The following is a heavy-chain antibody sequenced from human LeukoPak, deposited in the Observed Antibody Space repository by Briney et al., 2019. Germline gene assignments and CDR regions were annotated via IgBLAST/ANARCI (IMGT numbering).Heavy chain of an antibody. J-gene: IGHJ4*02. CDR3: AGAKDIVATTTFDY. CDR2: ISSSGSTI. Sequence: GGSLRLSCAASGFTFSDYYMSWIRQAPGKGLEWVSYISSSGSTIYYADSVKGRFTISRDNAKNSLYLQMNSLRAEDTAVYYCAGAKDIVATTTFDYWGQGTLVTVSS. CDR1: GFTFSDYY. D-gene: IGHD5-12*01. V-gene: IGHV3-11*01.